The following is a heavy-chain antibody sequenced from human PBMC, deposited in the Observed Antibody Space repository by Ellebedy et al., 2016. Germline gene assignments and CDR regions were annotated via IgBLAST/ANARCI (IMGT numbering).Heavy chain of an antibody. CDR1: GGSISTYY. V-gene: IGHV4-59*08. CDR2: IYYSGST. Sequence: SETLSLXCTVSGGSISTYYWSWIRQPPGKGLEWIGYIYYSGSTYYNPSLKSRVTISVDTSKNQFSLKLSSVTAADTAVYYCARVLAGEQGGPYYYYGMDVWGQGTTVTVSS. CDR3: ARVLAGEQGGPYYYYGMDV. D-gene: IGHD7-27*01. J-gene: IGHJ6*02.